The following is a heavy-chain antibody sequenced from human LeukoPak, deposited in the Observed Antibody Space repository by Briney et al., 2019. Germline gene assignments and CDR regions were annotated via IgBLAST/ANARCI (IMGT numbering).Heavy chain of an antibody. CDR3: ARVDYYYYGMDV. V-gene: IGHV3-74*01. J-gene: IGHJ6*02. CDR1: GFTFSSYW. Sequence: GGSLRLSCAASGFTFSSYWMPWVRQAPGKGLVWVSRINSDGSSASYADSVKGRFTISRDNAKNTLYLQMNSLRAEDTAVYYCARVDYYYYGMDVWGQGTTVTVSS. CDR2: INSDGSSA.